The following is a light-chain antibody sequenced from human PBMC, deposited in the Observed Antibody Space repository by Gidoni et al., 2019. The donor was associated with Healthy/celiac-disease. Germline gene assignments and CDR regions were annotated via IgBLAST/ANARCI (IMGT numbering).Light chain of an antibody. CDR3: QQLNSYPIT. J-gene: IGKJ5*01. Sequence: DIQLTQSPSFLSASVGDRVTITCRASQGISSYVAWYQQKPGKAPKLLIYAASTLQSGVQSRFSGSGSGTEFTLTISRLLPEDFATYYCQQLNSYPITFGQGTRLEIK. V-gene: IGKV1-9*01. CDR2: AAS. CDR1: QGISSY.